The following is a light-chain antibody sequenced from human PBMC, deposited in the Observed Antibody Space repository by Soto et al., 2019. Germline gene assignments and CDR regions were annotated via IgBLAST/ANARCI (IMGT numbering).Light chain of an antibody. CDR1: SSDVGSYNL. J-gene: IGLJ1*01. CDR3: CSYAGASTYV. Sequence: QSLLTQPASVSGSPGQSITISCTGTSSDVGSYNLVSWYQQHPGKVPKLMIYEVSERPSGVSDRFSGSKSGNTASLTISGLQAEDEADYYCCSYAGASTYVFGTGTRSP. CDR2: EVS. V-gene: IGLV2-23*02.